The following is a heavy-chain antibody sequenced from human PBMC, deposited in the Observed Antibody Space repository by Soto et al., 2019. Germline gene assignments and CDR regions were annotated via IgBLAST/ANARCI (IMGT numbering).Heavy chain of an antibody. Sequence: QVQLVQSGAEVKKPGSSVKVSCKASGGTFSSYTISWVRQAPGQGLEWMGRIIPILGIANYAQKFQGRVKXXAXKXXSTAYMELSSLRSEDTAVYYCARVDDCSGGSCSSYWGQGTLVTVSS. CDR1: GGTFSSYT. V-gene: IGHV1-69*02. CDR3: ARVDDCSGGSCSSY. CDR2: IIPILGIA. J-gene: IGHJ4*02. D-gene: IGHD2-15*01.